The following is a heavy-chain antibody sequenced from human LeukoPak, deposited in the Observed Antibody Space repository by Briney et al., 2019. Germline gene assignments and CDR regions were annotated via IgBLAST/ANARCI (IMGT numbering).Heavy chain of an antibody. CDR3: ANLPLVRGVILAVVY. D-gene: IGHD3-10*01. J-gene: IGHJ4*02. CDR2: ISYDGSNK. Sequence: PGGSLRLSCAASGFTFSNYGMHWVRQAPGKGLEWVAVISYDGSNKYYADSVKGRFTISRDNSKNTLYLQMNSLRAEDTAVYYCANLPLVRGVILAVVYWGQGTLVTVSS. V-gene: IGHV3-30*18. CDR1: GFTFSNYG.